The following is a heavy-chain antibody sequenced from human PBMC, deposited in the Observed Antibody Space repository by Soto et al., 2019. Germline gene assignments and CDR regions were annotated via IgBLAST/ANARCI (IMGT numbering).Heavy chain of an antibody. Sequence: ASVKVSCKASGYTFTSYYMHWVRQAPGQGLEWMGIINPSGGSTSYAQKFQGRVTMTRDTSTSTVYMELSSLRSEDTAVYYCARGDIVVVPAAPRWYWGQGTLVTVSS. CDR1: GYTFTSYY. V-gene: IGHV1-46*01. D-gene: IGHD2-2*01. CDR2: INPSGGST. CDR3: ARGDIVVVPAAPRWY. J-gene: IGHJ4*02.